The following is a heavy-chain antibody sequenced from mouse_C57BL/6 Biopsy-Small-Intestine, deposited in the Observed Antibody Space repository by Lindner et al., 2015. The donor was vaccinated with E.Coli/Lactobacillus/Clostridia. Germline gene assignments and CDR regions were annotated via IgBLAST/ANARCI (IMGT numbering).Heavy chain of an antibody. J-gene: IGHJ2*01. CDR3: ARRREGYYSYYVDY. CDR2: IYPRSGNT. CDR1: GYTFTSYG. Sequence: VQLQESGAELARPGASLKLSCKASGYTFTSYGISWVKQRTGQGLEWIGEIYPRSGNTYYNEKFKGKATLTADKSSSTAYMQLSSLTSEDSAVYFCARRREGYYSYYVDYWGQGTTLTVSS. V-gene: IGHV1-81*01. D-gene: IGHD2-12*01.